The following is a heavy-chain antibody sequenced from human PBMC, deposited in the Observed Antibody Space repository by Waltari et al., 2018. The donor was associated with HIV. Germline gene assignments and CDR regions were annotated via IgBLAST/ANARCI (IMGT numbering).Heavy chain of an antibody. CDR2: IWYDGSNK. CDR1: GFTFSSYG. V-gene: IGHV3-33*01. CDR3: AREDLLYCGGDCYPGDY. J-gene: IGHJ4*02. D-gene: IGHD2-21*02. Sequence: QVQLVESGGGVVQPGRSLRLSCAASGFTFSSYGMHWVRQAPGKGLEWVGVIWYDGSNKYYADSVKGRFTISRDNSKNTLYLQMNSLRAEDTAVYYCAREDLLYCGGDCYPGDYWGQGTLVTVSS.